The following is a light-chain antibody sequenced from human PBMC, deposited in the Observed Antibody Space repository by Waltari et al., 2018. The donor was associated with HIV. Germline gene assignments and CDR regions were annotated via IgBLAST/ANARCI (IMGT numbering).Light chain of an antibody. J-gene: IGLJ1*01. CDR3: SSYTSSSTPYV. V-gene: IGLV2-14*01. Sequence: QSALTQPASVSGSPGQSITIPCTGPSRDVGGYHYVSRYQQHPGKAPKLMIYEVSNRPSGVSNRFSGSKSGNTASLTISGLQAEDEADYYCSSYTSSSTPYVFGTGTKVTVL. CDR2: EVS. CDR1: SRDVGGYHY.